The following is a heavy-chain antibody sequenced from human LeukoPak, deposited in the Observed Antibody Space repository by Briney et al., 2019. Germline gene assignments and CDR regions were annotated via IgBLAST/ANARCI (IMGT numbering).Heavy chain of an antibody. J-gene: IGHJ4*02. D-gene: IGHD6-13*01. CDR3: ARSLGSTAAGPNLFDY. V-gene: IGHV1-2*02. CDR2: INTNSGGT. Sequence: APVKVSCKASGYTFTGYYMHWVRQAPGQGLEWMGWINTNSGGTNYAQKFQGRVTMTRDTSISKAYMELSRLRSDDTAVYYCARSLGSTAAGPNLFDYWGQGTLVTVSS. CDR1: GYTFTGYY.